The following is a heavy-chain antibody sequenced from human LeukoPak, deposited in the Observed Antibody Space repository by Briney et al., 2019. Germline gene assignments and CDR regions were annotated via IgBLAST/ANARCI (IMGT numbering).Heavy chain of an antibody. CDR1: GGSFSGYY. CDR2: INHSGST. Sequence: SETLSLTCAVYGGSFSGYYWSWIRQPPGKGLEWIGEINHSGSTNYNPSLKSRVTISVDTSKNQFSLKLSSVTAEDTAVYYCARDIDSSGYWAFDIWGQGTMVTVSS. CDR3: ARDIDSSGYWAFDI. V-gene: IGHV4-34*01. D-gene: IGHD3-22*01. J-gene: IGHJ3*02.